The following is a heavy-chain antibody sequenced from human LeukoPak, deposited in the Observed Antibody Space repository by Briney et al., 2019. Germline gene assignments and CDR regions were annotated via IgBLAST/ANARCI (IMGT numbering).Heavy chain of an antibody. V-gene: IGHV3-33*06. CDR2: IWFDGSDK. D-gene: IGHD5-12*01. J-gene: IGHJ4*02. CDR3: AKGAYDYVEIGYFDS. CDR1: GFTFSNYG. Sequence: GGSLRLSCVASGFTFSNYGMHWVRQAPGKGLEWVAVIWFDGSDKYYADSVRGRFTISRDNSKNTLYLQMNSLRAEDTAVYYCAKGAYDYVEIGYFDSWGQGTLVTVSS.